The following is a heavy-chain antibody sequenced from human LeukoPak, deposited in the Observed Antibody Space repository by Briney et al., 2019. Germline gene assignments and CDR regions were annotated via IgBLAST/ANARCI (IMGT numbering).Heavy chain of an antibody. CDR2: IIPIFGTA. Sequence: SVKVSCKDSGGTFSSYAISWVRQAPGQGLEWMGGIIPIFGTANYAQKFQGRVTITADESTSTAYMELSSLRSEDTAVYYCARGTVLDYYYYGMDVWGQGTTVTVSS. J-gene: IGHJ6*02. CDR3: ARGTVLDYYYYGMDV. D-gene: IGHD1-1*01. CDR1: GGTFSSYA. V-gene: IGHV1-69*13.